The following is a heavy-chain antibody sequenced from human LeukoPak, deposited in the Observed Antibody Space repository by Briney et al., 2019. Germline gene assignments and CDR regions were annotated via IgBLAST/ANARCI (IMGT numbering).Heavy chain of an antibody. V-gene: IGHV4-39*07. CDR3: ARDRDSSGWLFYY. CDR1: GGSISSSSYY. CDR2: IYYSGST. J-gene: IGHJ4*02. D-gene: IGHD6-19*01. Sequence: SETLSLTCTVSGGSISSSSYYWGWIRQPPGKGLEWIGSIYYSGSTYYNPSLKSRVTISVDTSKNQFSLKLSSATAADTAVYYCARDRDSSGWLFYYWGQGTLVTVSS.